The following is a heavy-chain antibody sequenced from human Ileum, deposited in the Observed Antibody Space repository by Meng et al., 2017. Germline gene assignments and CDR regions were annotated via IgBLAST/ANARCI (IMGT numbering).Heavy chain of an antibody. V-gene: IGHV4-59*12. D-gene: IGHD3-3*02. CDR1: GGSISSYY. CDR2: IYYSGST. J-gene: IGHJ5*01. CDR3: AGDEYISTWFKS. Sequence: SETLSLTCTVSGGSISSYYWSWIRQPPGKGLEWIGYIYYSGSTNYNPSLKSRVTISLDTSKKQFFLNLSSVTAADTAIYCCAGDEYISTWFKSWGQGTLVTVSS.